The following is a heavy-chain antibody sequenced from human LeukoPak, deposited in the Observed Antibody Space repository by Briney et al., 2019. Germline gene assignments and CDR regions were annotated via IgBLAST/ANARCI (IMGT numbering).Heavy chain of an antibody. D-gene: IGHD3-22*01. Sequence: GRSLRLSCAASGFTFSSYGMHWVRKAPGKGLEWVAVIWYDGSNKYYADSVKGRFTISRDNSKNTLYLQMNSLRAEDTAVYYCARDDSSGYYFSKYWGQGTLVTVSS. V-gene: IGHV3-33*01. CDR1: GFTFSSYG. J-gene: IGHJ4*02. CDR2: IWYDGSNK. CDR3: ARDDSSGYYFSKY.